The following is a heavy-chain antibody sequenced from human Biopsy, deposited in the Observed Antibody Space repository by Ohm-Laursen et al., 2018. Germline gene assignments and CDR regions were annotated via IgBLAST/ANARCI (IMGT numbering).Heavy chain of an antibody. CDR3: ARSVGIMAAPIDY. CDR1: GFIFRNYA. CDR2: ISGTDEST. V-gene: IGHV3-23*01. J-gene: IGHJ4*02. D-gene: IGHD3-16*01. Sequence: GSLRLSCSASGFIFRNYAMGWIRQAPGKGLEWVSGISGTDESTHSADSVKGRFTISRDNSKNMLYLQMNSLRVEDTAVYYCARSVGIMAAPIDYWGQGTLVTVSS.